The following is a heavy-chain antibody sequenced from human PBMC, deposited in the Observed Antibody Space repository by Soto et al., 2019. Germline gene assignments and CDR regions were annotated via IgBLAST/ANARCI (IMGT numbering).Heavy chain of an antibody. D-gene: IGHD3-16*01. V-gene: IGHV3-21*01. CDR3: AREFGLAGVGYFDY. CDR1: GFTFSSYS. J-gene: IGHJ4*02. Sequence: PGGSLRLSCAASGFTFSSYSMNWVRQAPGKGLEWVSSISSSSSYIYYADSVKGRFTISRDNAKNSLYLQMNSLRAEDTAVYYCAREFGLAGVGYFDYWGQGTLVTVSS. CDR2: ISSSSSYI.